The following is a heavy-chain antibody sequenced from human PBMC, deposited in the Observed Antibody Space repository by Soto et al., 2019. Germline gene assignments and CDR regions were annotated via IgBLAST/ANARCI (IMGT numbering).Heavy chain of an antibody. CDR3: VTFEPAYCGGDCALGY. D-gene: IGHD2-21*02. V-gene: IGHV1-69*13. CDR2: IIPIFGTA. J-gene: IGHJ4*02. Sequence: SVKVSCKASGGTFSSYAISWVRQAPGQGLEWMGGIIPIFGTANYAQKFQGRVTITADESTSTAYMELSSLRSEDTAVYYCVTFEPAYCGGDCALGYWGQGTLVTVSS. CDR1: GGTFSSYA.